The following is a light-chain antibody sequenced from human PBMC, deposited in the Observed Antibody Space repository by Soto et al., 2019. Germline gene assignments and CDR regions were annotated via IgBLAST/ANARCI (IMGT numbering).Light chain of an antibody. J-gene: IGLJ1*01. CDR1: TGAVTSGHY. CDR2: DTS. Sequence: QAVVTQEPSLTVYPGGTVTLTCGSSTGAVTSGHYPHWFQQKPGQAPRTLIYDTSNKHSWTPARFSGSLLGGKAALTLSGAQPEDEADYYCLVIFSGVGEVFGTVTKLTVL. CDR3: LVIFSGVGEV. V-gene: IGLV7-46*01.